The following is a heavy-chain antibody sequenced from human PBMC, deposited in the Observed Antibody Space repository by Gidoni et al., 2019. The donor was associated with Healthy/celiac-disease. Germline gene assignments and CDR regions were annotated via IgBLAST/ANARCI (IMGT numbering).Heavy chain of an antibody. Sequence: QVQLQESGPGLVKPSETLSLTCTVSGGSISRYYWSWIRQPPGKGLEWIGSIYYSGSTNYNPSLKSRVTISVDTSKNQFSLKLSSVTAADTAVYYCARGVTIVRGVISFDIWGQGTMVTVSS. V-gene: IGHV4-59*01. J-gene: IGHJ3*02. D-gene: IGHD3-10*01. CDR2: IYYSGST. CDR1: GGSISRYY. CDR3: ARGVTIVRGVISFDI.